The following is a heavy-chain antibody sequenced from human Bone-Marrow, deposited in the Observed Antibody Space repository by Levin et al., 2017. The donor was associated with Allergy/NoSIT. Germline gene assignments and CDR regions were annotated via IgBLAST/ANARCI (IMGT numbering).Heavy chain of an antibody. CDR2: INHSGST. Sequence: SETLSLTCAVYGGSFRGYYWSWIRQPPGKGLEWIGEINHSGSTNYNPSLKSRVTISVDTSKNQFSLKLSSVTAADTAVYYCARGQKKYCSSTSCPKDYYYYDYYMDVWGKGTTVTVSS. CDR1: GGSFRGYY. CDR3: ARGQKKYCSSTSCPKDYYYYDYYMDV. J-gene: IGHJ6*03. D-gene: IGHD2-2*01. V-gene: IGHV4-34*01.